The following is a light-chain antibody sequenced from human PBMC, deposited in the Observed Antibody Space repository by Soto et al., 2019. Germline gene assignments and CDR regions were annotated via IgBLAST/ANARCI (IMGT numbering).Light chain of an antibody. CDR1: QTVSSRY. CDR2: GAS. Sequence: EIVLTQSPGTLSLSPGERATLSCRASQTVSSRYLAWYQQKPGQAPRLLMYGASNRATGIPDRFSGSGSGTDFTLTISRLEPEDFVVYFCQQYGRSPPFTFGQGTNVHIK. J-gene: IGKJ2*01. CDR3: QQYGRSPPFT. V-gene: IGKV3-20*01.